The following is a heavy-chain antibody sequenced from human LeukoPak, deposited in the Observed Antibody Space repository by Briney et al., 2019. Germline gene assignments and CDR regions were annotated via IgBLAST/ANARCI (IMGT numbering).Heavy chain of an antibody. CDR2: IYHSGTT. D-gene: IGHD4-11*01. V-gene: IGHV4-31*03. CDR1: GDSMTRGGYY. Sequence: SETLSLTCTVSGDSMTRGGYYWSWVRQHPGKGLEWVGFIYHSGTTFYNPSLESRATISVDTSQSQFSLKLTSVTAADTAVYYCAGAVDYRNYFDYWGQGALVTVSS. CDR3: AGAVDYRNYFDY. J-gene: IGHJ4*02.